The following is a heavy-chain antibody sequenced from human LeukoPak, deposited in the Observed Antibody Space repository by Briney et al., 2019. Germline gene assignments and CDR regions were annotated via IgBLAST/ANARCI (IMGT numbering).Heavy chain of an antibody. CDR3: ARALLWFGCYYFDY. CDR1: GFTFSSYW. Sequence: PWGSPRLSCAASGFTFSSYWMHWVRQAPGKGLVWVSRINSDGSSTSYADSVDGRFTISRDNAKNTLYLQMNSLRAEDTAVYYCARALLWFGCYYFDYWGQGTLNTISS. J-gene: IGHJ4*02. CDR2: INSDGSST. V-gene: IGHV3-74*01. D-gene: IGHD3-10*01.